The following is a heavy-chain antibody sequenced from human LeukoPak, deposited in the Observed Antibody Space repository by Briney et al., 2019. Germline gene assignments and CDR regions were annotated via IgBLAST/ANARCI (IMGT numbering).Heavy chain of an antibody. J-gene: IGHJ5*02. Sequence: GGSLRLSCAASGFTFSSYAMHWVRQAPGKGLEWVAVISDDGINKYYADSVKGRFTISRDNSKNTLCLQMNSLRAEDTAVYFCARDRYSSGWYDTNWFDPWGQGTLVTVSS. CDR3: ARDRYSSGWYDTNWFDP. D-gene: IGHD6-19*01. CDR1: GFTFSSYA. CDR2: ISDDGINK. V-gene: IGHV3-30-3*01.